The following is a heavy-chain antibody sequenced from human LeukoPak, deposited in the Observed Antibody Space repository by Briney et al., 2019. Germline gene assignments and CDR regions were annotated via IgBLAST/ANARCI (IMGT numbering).Heavy chain of an antibody. CDR2: INYSGST. CDR3: ARGSKMVRGARHYNYFDP. J-gene: IGHJ5*02. CDR1: GGSFSDCY. Sequence: SETLSLTCAVYGGSFSDCYWNWIRQPPGKGLEWIAEINYSGSTNYNPSLNNRVRSRVTISGDTSKNQFSLNLNSVTAADTAVYYCARGSKMVRGARHYNYFDPWGQGTLVTVSS. D-gene: IGHD3-10*01. V-gene: IGHV4-34*01.